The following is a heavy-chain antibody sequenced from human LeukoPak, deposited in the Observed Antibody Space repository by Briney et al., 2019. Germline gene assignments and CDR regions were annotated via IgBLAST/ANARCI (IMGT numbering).Heavy chain of an antibody. CDR1: GFTFSSYG. Sequence: GRSLRLSCAASGFTFSSYGMHWVRQAPGKGLEWVAVISYDGSNKYYADSVKGRFTISRDNSKNTLYLQMNSLRAEDTAVYHCARGGPFTGPTSTPRASDYWGQGILVTVSS. CDR2: ISYDGSNK. J-gene: IGHJ4*02. V-gene: IGHV3-30*03. D-gene: IGHD1-7*01. CDR3: ARGGPFTGPTSTPRASDY.